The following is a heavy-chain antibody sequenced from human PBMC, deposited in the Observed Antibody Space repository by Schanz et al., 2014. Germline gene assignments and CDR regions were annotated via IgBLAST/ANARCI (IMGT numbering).Heavy chain of an antibody. V-gene: IGHV3-74*02. Sequence: EVQLAESGGGLVQPGGSLRLSCAASGFTFSSYWMHWVRQVPGKGLVWVSRIKSDGSSTSYADSVKGRFTISRDNSKNTLLLQMNSLRAEDTAVYYCARDHTTESYYSAGPPIDYWGQGTLLTVSS. J-gene: IGHJ4*02. CDR1: GFTFSSYW. CDR2: IKSDGSST. D-gene: IGHD1-26*01. CDR3: ARDHTTESYYSAGPPIDY.